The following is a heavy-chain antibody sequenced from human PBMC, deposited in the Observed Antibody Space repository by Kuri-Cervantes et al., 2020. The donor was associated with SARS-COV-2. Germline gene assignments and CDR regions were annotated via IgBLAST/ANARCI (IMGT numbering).Heavy chain of an antibody. Sequence: ESLKISCAVSGYSISSGYYWGWIRQPPGKGLEWIGGIYHSGSTYYNPSLKSRVTISVDTSKNQFSLKLSSVTAADTAVYYCARGNYGSGSYALDYWGQGTLVTVSS. CDR1: GYSISSGYY. CDR2: IYHSGST. D-gene: IGHD3-10*01. CDR3: ARGNYGSGSYALDY. V-gene: IGHV4-38-2*01. J-gene: IGHJ4*02.